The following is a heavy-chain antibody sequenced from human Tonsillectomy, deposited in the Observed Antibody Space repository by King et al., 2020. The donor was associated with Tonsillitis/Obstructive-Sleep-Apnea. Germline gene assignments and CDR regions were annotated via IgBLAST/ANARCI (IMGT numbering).Heavy chain of an antibody. D-gene: IGHD3-22*01. CDR2: ISSSGSNI. Sequence: EVQLVESGGGLVQPGGSLRLSCAASGFTFSSYEMNWVRQAPGKGLEWVSYISSSGSNIHYADSVKGRFTISRDNAKNSLYLQMNSLRAEDTAVYYCARVKYDTGGYPFDYWGQGTLVTVSS. V-gene: IGHV3-48*03. CDR3: ARVKYDTGGYPFDY. CDR1: GFTFSSYE. J-gene: IGHJ4*02.